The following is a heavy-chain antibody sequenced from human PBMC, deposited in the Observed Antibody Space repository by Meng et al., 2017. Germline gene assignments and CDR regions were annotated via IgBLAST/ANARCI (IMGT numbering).Heavy chain of an antibody. V-gene: IGHV4-4*02. CDR3: ARVVAATTLFLDY. CDR1: GGSISSSNW. D-gene: IGHD2-15*01. Sequence: QVHMQDSGPGLFMPSRTRALTCAGSGGSISSSNWWSWVRQPPGKWLEWIGEFYHSGSTNYNPSLNSRVTISVDKSKNQFSLKLSSVTAADTAVYYCARVVAATTLFLDYWGQGTLVTVSS. J-gene: IGHJ4*02. CDR2: FYHSGST.